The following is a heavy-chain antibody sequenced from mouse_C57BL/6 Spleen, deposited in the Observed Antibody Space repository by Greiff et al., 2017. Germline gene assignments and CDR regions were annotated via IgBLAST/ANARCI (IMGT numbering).Heavy chain of an antibody. CDR3: ARSAQAPLYAMDY. Sequence: VQRVESGPELVKPGASVKISCKASGYSFTSYYIHWVKQRPGQGLEWIGWIYPGSGNTKYNEKFKGKATLTADTSSSTAYMQLSSLTSEDSAVYYCARSAQAPLYAMDYWGQGTSVTVSS. D-gene: IGHD3-2*02. CDR1: GYSFTSYY. CDR2: IYPGSGNT. J-gene: IGHJ4*01. V-gene: IGHV1-66*01.